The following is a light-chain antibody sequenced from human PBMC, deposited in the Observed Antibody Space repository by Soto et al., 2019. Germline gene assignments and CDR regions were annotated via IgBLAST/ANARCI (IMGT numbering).Light chain of an antibody. CDR3: AAWDDSLSGPV. J-gene: IGLJ2*01. CDR1: SSNIGGNT. V-gene: IGLV1-44*01. Sequence: QSVLTQTSSASGTPGQRVTISCSGGSSNIGGNTVNWYQQLPGTAPKLLIYSNHQRPSGVPDRFSGSKSGTSASLAISGLQSEDEADYYCAAWDDSLSGPVFGGGTKLTVL. CDR2: SNH.